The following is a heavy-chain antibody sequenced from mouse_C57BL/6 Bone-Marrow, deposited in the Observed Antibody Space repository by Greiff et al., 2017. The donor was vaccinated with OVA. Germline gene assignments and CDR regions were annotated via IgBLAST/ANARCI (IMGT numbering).Heavy chain of an antibody. V-gene: IGHV1-69*01. D-gene: IGHD2-4*01. Sequence: VQLQQSGAELVMPGASVKLSCKASGYTFTSYWMHWVKQRPGQGLEWIGEIDPSDSYTNYNQKFKGKSTLTVDKSSSTAYMQLSSLTSEDSAVYYSARGGDYGYFDNWGQGTTLSVSS. CDR3: ARGGDYGYFDN. J-gene: IGHJ2*01. CDR1: GYTFTSYW. CDR2: IDPSDSYT.